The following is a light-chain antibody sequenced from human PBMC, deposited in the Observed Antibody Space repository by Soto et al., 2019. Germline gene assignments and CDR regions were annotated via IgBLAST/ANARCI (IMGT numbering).Light chain of an antibody. CDR3: QVWDSSSDHPVV. V-gene: IGLV3-21*02. CDR2: DDS. J-gene: IGLJ2*01. Sequence: SYELTQPPSVSVAPGQTARITCGGTNIGSKSVHWYQQKQGQAPVLVVYDDSDRPSRIPERFSGSNSGNTATLTISRVEAGDEADYYCQVWDSSSDHPVVFGGGTQLTVL. CDR1: NIGSKS.